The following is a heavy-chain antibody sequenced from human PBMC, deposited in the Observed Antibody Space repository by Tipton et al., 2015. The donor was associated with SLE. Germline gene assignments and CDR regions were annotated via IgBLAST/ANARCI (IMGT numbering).Heavy chain of an antibody. CDR1: GGPFSGYY. Sequence: TLSLTCAVYGGPFSGYYWSWIRQPPGKGLEWIGEINHSGSTNYNPSLKSRVTMSVDTSKNQFSLKLSSVTAADTAVYYCARAVGWFDPWGQGTLVTVSS. D-gene: IGHD2-15*01. CDR2: INHSGST. CDR3: ARAVGWFDP. J-gene: IGHJ5*02. V-gene: IGHV4-34*01.